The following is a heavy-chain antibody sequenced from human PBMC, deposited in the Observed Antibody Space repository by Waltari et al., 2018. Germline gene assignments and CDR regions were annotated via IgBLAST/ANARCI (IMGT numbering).Heavy chain of an antibody. CDR1: GFTFSSYE. CDR2: IISSGSTI. CDR3: ASTGQTTVTTPDY. Sequence: EVQLVESGGGLVQPGGSLRLSCAASGFTFSSYEMNWVRQAPGKGLEWVSYIISSGSTIYYAESVKGRFTTSRDNAKNSLYLQMNSLRAEDTAVYYCASTGQTTVTTPDYWGQGTLVTVSS. D-gene: IGHD4-4*01. V-gene: IGHV3-48*03. J-gene: IGHJ4*02.